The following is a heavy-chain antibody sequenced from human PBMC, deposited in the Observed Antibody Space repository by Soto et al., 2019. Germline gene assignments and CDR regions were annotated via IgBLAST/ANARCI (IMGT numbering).Heavy chain of an antibody. Sequence: EVQLLESGGGLVQPGGSLRLSCAASGFTFRSYAMNWVRQAPGKGLEWVSAISGSGGSTYYAASVKGRFTISRDDSKSTLFLQMNSLRAEDTAFYYCARDSEVAYGGYDSYYYSYMDVWGKGTTVIVSS. V-gene: IGHV3-23*01. D-gene: IGHD4-17*01. J-gene: IGHJ6*03. CDR1: GFTFRSYA. CDR3: ARDSEVAYGGYDSYYYSYMDV. CDR2: ISGSGGST.